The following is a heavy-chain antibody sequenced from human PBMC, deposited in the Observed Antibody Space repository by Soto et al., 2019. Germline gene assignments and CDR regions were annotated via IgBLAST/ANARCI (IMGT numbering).Heavy chain of an antibody. CDR3: ARDGIVVVPAAGGYGMDV. Sequence: PXETRSLPCTVAGGSMSSGDYYWSWIRQPPGKGLEWIGYIYYSGSTYYNPSLKSRVTISVDTSKNQFSLKLSSVTAADTAVYYCARDGIVVVPAAGGYGMDVWGQGPTVTVSS. CDR2: IYYSGST. J-gene: IGHJ6*02. V-gene: IGHV4-30-4*01. CDR1: GGSMSSGDYY. D-gene: IGHD2-2*01.